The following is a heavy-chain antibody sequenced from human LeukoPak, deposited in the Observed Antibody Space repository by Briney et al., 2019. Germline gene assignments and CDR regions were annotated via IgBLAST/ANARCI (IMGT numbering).Heavy chain of an antibody. CDR2: INSDGSST. Sequence: PGGSLRLSCAASGFTFSSYWMHWVRQAPGKGLVWVSRINSDGSSTSYADSVKGRFTISRDNAKNTLYLQMNSLRAEDTAVYYCARGGYGDYQDWFDPWGQGTLVTASS. J-gene: IGHJ5*02. CDR1: GFTFSSYW. V-gene: IGHV3-74*01. D-gene: IGHD4-17*01. CDR3: ARGGYGDYQDWFDP.